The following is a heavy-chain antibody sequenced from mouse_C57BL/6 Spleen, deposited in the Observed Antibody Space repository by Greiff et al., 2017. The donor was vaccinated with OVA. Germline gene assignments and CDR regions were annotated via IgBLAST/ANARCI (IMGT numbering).Heavy chain of an antibody. Sequence: QVQLQQSGPELVKPGASVKISCKASGYAFSSSWMNWVKQRPGKGLEWIGRIYPGDGDTNYNGKFKGKATLTADKSSSTAYMQLSSLTSEDSAVYFCAVYDGYYEDVWGTGTTVTVSS. CDR2: IYPGDGDT. J-gene: IGHJ1*03. D-gene: IGHD2-3*01. V-gene: IGHV1-82*01. CDR1: GYAFSSSW. CDR3: AVYDGYYEDV.